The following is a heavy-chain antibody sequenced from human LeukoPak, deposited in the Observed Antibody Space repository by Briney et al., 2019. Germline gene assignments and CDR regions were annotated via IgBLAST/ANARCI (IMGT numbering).Heavy chain of an antibody. CDR2: INPNSGGT. CDR1: GYTFTGYY. Sequence: ASVKVSCKASGYTFTGYYMHWVRQAPGQGLEWMGWINPNSGGTNYAQKFQGRVTMTRDTSISTAYMELSRLRSDDTAVYYCARAPYCSSTSCHDAFDIWGQGTMVTVSS. J-gene: IGHJ3*02. V-gene: IGHV1-2*02. D-gene: IGHD2-2*01. CDR3: ARAPYCSSTSCHDAFDI.